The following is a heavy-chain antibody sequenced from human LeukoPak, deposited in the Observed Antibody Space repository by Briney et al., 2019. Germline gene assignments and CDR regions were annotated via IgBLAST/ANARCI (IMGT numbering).Heavy chain of an antibody. CDR3: ASERRYSSGRWDYYFDY. J-gene: IGHJ4*02. CDR1: GGSFSSYY. D-gene: IGHD6-19*01. CDR2: INHSGGA. Sequence: SETLSLTCAVYGGSFSSYYWGWIRQPPGKGLEWIGEINHSGGANYNPSLKSRVTISVDTPKNQFSLKLSSVTAADTAVYYCASERRYSSGRWDYYFDYWGQGTLVTVSS. V-gene: IGHV4-34*01.